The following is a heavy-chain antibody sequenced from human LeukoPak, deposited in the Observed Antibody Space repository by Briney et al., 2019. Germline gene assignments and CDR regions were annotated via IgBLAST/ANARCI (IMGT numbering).Heavy chain of an antibody. J-gene: IGHJ6*03. Sequence: GGSLRLSCEASGFTFSKYWMHWVRQAPGKGLVWVSRINSDGSSTSYADSVKGRFTISRDNAKNTLYLQLNSLRAEDTAVYYCARGGFCSGGSCPVDYYYYMDVWGKGTTVTVSS. CDR2: INSDGSST. V-gene: IGHV3-74*01. D-gene: IGHD2-15*01. CDR1: GFTFSKYW. CDR3: ARGGFCSGGSCPVDYYYYMDV.